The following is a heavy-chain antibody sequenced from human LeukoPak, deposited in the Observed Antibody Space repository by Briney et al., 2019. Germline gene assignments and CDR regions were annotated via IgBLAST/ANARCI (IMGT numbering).Heavy chain of an antibody. V-gene: IGHV3-23*01. D-gene: IGHD3-16*01. CDR1: GFTFSSYA. CDR3: ARLDEAFDN. CDR2: ISGSGGST. Sequence: GGSLRLSCAASGFTFSSYAMSWVRQAPGKGLEWVSAISGSGGSTYYADSVKGRFTISRDNAKNSLYLQMNSLRAEDTAIYYCARLDEAFDNWGQGTLVTVSS. J-gene: IGHJ4*02.